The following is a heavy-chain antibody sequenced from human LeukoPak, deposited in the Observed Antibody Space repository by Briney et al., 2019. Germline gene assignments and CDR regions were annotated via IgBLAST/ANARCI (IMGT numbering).Heavy chain of an antibody. D-gene: IGHD3-22*01. CDR2: VHYTGST. V-gene: IGHV4-39*01. CDR1: GGSISSGSYY. J-gene: IGHJ4*02. CDR3: ARSEGYYYDTSGYFYFDY. Sequence: KSSETLSLTCTVSGGSISSGSYYWAWIRQPPGKGLEWIGAVHYTGSTYYNPSLKSRVTISVDTSKNQISLTLSSVTDADTATYYCARSEGYYYDTSGYFYFDYWGQGTLLTVSS.